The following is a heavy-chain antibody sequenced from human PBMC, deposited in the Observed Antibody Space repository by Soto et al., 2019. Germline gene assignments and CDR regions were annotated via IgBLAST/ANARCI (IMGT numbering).Heavy chain of an antibody. J-gene: IGHJ6*02. CDR1: GYTFTGYY. Sequence: ASVKVYCKASGYTFTGYYMHWVRQAPGQGLEWMGWINPNSGGTNYAQKFQGRVTMTRDTSISTAYMELSRLRSDDTAVYYCARDLIAAAGNYYYYYGMDVWGQGTTVTVSS. D-gene: IGHD6-13*01. V-gene: IGHV1-2*02. CDR3: ARDLIAAAGNYYYYYGMDV. CDR2: INPNSGGT.